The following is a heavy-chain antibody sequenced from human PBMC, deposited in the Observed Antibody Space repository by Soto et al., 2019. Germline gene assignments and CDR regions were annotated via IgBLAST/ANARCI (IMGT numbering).Heavy chain of an antibody. Sequence: QVQLQESGPGLVKPSETLSLTCTVSGGSVSSGSYYWSWIRQPPGKGLEWIGYIYYSGSTNYNPSPKSRVTISVDTSKNQFSLKLSSVTAADTAVYYCARDRNEYYYDSSGYPRSESPPAWGQGTLVTVSS. D-gene: IGHD3-22*01. V-gene: IGHV4-61*01. CDR2: IYYSGST. CDR1: GGSVSSGSYY. J-gene: IGHJ5*02. CDR3: ARDRNEYYYDSSGYPRSESPPA.